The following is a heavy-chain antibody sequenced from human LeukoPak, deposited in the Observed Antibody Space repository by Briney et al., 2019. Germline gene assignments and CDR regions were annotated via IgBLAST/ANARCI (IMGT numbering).Heavy chain of an antibody. CDR2: IYYSGST. D-gene: IGHD1-26*01. V-gene: IGHV4-39*01. CDR1: GGSISSSSYY. CDR3: ARRRWELLGNWFDP. Sequence: SETLSLTCTVSGGSISSSSYYWGWIRQPPGKGLEWIGSIYYSGSTYYNPSLKSRVTIPVDTSKNQFSLKLSSVTAADTAVYYCARRRWELLGNWFDPWGQGTLVTVSS. J-gene: IGHJ5*02.